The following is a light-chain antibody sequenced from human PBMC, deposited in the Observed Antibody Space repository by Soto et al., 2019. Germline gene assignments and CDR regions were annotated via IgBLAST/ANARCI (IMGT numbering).Light chain of an antibody. CDR3: QQYNSYS. V-gene: IGKV1D-8*03. J-gene: IGKJ1*01. Sequence: VIWMTQSPSLLSASTGDRVTVSCRVSQGISSYLAWYQQKPGKAPKLLIYDASSLQSGVPSRFSGSGSGTEFTLTISSLQPDDFATYYCQQYNSYSFGQGTKVDI. CDR1: QGISSY. CDR2: DAS.